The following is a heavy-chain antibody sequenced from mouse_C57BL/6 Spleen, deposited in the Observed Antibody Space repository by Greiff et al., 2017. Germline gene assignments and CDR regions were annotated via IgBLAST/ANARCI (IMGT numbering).Heavy chain of an antibody. V-gene: IGHV5-6*01. CDR1: GFTFSSYG. Sequence: EVQLVESGGDLVKPGGSLKLSCAASGFTFSSYGMSWVRQTPDKRLEWVATISSGGSYTYYPDSVKGRFTISRDNAKNTLYLQMSSLKSEDTAMYYCARHNSGDGYYFDYWGQGTTLTVSS. CDR3: ARHNSGDGYYFDY. CDR2: ISSGGSYT. D-gene: IGHD3-1*01. J-gene: IGHJ2*01.